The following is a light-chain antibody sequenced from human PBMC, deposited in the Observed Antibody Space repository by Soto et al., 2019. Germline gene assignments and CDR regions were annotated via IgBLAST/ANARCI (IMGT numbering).Light chain of an antibody. J-gene: IGLJ3*02. CDR2: VNSDGTL. CDR1: TQYRSFA. CDR3: QTWGTGFRV. Sequence: QLVLTQSPSASASLGASVKLTCTLTTQYRSFAIAWHQQQPEKGPRCLMKVNSDGTLTKGDGVPDRFSGSSSGSERYLTISSLQSEDEADYYCQTWGTGFRVFGGGTKLTVL. V-gene: IGLV4-69*01.